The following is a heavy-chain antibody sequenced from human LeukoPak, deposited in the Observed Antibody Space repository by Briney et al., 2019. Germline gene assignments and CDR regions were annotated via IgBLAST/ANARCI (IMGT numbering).Heavy chain of an antibody. V-gene: IGHV1-2*02. CDR2: TDPKRGAT. D-gene: IGHD3-16*01. Sequence: ASVKVSSKASGYTFTDYNIHWVRQAPGQGLEWVGWTDPKRGATKYAQKFEGRVTMTRDTSITTVYMELSSLRFDDTAMYSCARVGLTRGEAFDIWGQGTMVTVSS. CDR3: ARVGLTRGEAFDI. CDR1: GYTFTDYN. J-gene: IGHJ3*02.